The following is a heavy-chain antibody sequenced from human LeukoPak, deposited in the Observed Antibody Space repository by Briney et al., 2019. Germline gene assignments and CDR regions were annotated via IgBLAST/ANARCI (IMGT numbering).Heavy chain of an antibody. CDR2: IYTSGST. CDR1: GGSISSYY. V-gene: IGHV4-4*07. CDR3: ARDLYSLRAFDI. J-gene: IGHJ3*02. D-gene: IGHD2-15*01. Sequence: PSETLSLTCTVSGGSISSYYWSWIRQPAGKGLEWIGRIYTSGSTNYNPSLKSQVTMSLDPSKNQSSLKLSSVTAADTAVYYCARDLYSLRAFDIWGQGTMVTVSS.